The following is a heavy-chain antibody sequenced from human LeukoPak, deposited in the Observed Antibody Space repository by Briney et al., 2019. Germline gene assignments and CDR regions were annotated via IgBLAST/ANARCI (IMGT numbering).Heavy chain of an antibody. D-gene: IGHD6-19*01. CDR1: GGTFSSYA. CDR2: IIPIFGTA. J-gene: IGHJ3*02. Sequence: ASVKVSCKASGGTFSSYAISWVRQAPGQGLEWTGGIIPIFGTANYAQKFQGRVTITADESTSTAYMELSSLRSEDTAVYYCARGVAGDAFDIWGQGTMVTVSS. CDR3: ARGVAGDAFDI. V-gene: IGHV1-69*13.